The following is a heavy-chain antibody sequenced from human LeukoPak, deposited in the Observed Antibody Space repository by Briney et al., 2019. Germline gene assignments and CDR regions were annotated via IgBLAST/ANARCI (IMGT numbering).Heavy chain of an antibody. Sequence: SVKVSCKASVGTFSSYAISWVRQAPGQGLEWIGVISPSFGTANYAQKFQGRVKITTAEYTRTAYMEPSSLRSEDTAVYYCARMTGYCSSTSCYMDAFDIWGQGPIVTVSS. D-gene: IGHD2-2*02. V-gene: IGHV1-69*05. J-gene: IGHJ3*02. CDR1: VGTFSSYA. CDR3: ARMTGYCSSTSCYMDAFDI. CDR2: ISPSFGTA.